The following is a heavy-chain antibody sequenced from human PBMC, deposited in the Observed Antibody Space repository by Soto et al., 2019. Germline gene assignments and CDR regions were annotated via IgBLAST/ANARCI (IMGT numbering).Heavy chain of an antibody. CDR1: GFTFSDYY. CDR3: ARDQEHDYGDFLYDY. Sequence: PGGSLRLSCAASGFTFSDYYMSWIRQAPGKGLEWVSYISSSGSTIYYADSVKGRFTISRDNAKNSLYLQMNSLRAEDTAVYYCARDQEHDYGDFLYDYWGQGTLVTVSS. J-gene: IGHJ4*02. V-gene: IGHV3-11*01. CDR2: ISSSGSTI. D-gene: IGHD4-17*01.